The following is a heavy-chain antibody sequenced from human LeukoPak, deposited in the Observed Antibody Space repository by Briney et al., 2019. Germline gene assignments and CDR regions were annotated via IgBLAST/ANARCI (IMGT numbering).Heavy chain of an antibody. D-gene: IGHD6-19*01. CDR2: IWYDGSNK. J-gene: IGHJ4*02. CDR1: GFTFSSYG. V-gene: IGHV3-33*01. CDR3: ARSPNGWYYDY. Sequence: GGSLRLSCAASGFTFSSYGMHWVRQAPGKGLEWVAVIWYDGSNKYYADSVKGLFTISRGNSKNTLYLQMNSLRAEDTAVYYCARSPNGWYYDYWGQGTLVTVSS.